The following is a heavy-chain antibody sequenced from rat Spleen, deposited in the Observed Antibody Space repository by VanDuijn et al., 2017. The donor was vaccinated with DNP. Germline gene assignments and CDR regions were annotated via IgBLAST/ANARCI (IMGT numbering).Heavy chain of an antibody. D-gene: IGHD1-12*01. CDR3: ARHVEWHYFDH. CDR2: ISPRGLST. J-gene: IGHJ2*01. V-gene: IGHV5-19*01. CDR1: GFTFSNYG. Sequence: EVQLVESGGGLVQPGRSLKLSCAASGFTFSNYGFHWIRQAPTKGLEWVASISPRGLSTFYRDSVKGRFTISRENAKSIVILQLDSLESEDTATYYCARHVEWHYFDHWGQGVMVTVSS.